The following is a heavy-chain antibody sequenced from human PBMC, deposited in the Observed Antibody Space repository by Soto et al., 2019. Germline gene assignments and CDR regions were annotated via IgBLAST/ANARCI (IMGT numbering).Heavy chain of an antibody. J-gene: IGHJ6*02. D-gene: IGHD3-16*01. V-gene: IGHV1-18*04. CDR1: GYKFITYG. Sequence: ASVKVSCKASGYKFITYGITWVRQAPGQGLEWMGGISTYSGNTDYAQSLQDRVTMTTDTSTSTVYMELGSLRSDDTAVYYCARGLGTNGLDVWGQGTTVTVSS. CDR2: ISTYSGNT. CDR3: ARGLGTNGLDV.